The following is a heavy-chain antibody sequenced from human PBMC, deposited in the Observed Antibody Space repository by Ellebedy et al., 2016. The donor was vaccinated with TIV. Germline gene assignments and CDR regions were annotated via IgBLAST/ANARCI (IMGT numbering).Heavy chain of an antibody. J-gene: IGHJ4*02. V-gene: IGHV1-2*04. Sequence: AASVKVSCKASGYSFTDYFIHWVRQAPGQGLEWMGWINPHSDGTKYAQKFQGWLTMTRDTSISTAYLALSRLRSDDTAVYYCAKSGDSSGWDYFDYWGPGTLVTVS. CDR2: INPHSDGT. CDR3: AKSGDSSGWDYFDY. CDR1: GYSFTDYF. D-gene: IGHD6-25*01.